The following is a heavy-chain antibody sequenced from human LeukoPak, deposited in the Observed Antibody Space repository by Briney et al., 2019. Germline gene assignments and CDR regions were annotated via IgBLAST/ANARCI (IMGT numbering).Heavy chain of an antibody. CDR3: ARPYYYSSGSLPY. Sequence: PGGSLRLSCAVSGFSFNTYWMTWVRQAPGKGLQWVASINKDGTEKYYVDSVKGRFTISRDNTKNSLYLQMNSLRADDTAVFYCARPYYYSSGSLPYWGQGTLVTVSS. CDR1: GFSFNTYW. V-gene: IGHV3-7*01. CDR2: INKDGTEK. J-gene: IGHJ4*02. D-gene: IGHD3-10*01.